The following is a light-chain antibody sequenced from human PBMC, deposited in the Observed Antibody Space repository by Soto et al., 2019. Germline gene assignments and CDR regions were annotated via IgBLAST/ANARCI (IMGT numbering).Light chain of an antibody. J-gene: IGKJ1*01. CDR2: DAS. CDR3: QQYNNWPQT. Sequence: ETMMTQSPDTLSVSLGERATLSCRASQSLRSSLAWYQQKPGQAPRLLIYDASTRATGIPARFSGSGSGTDFTLTNSGLQSEDFAVYYCQQYNNWPQTFGQGTKVEIK. V-gene: IGKV3-15*01. CDR1: QSLRSS.